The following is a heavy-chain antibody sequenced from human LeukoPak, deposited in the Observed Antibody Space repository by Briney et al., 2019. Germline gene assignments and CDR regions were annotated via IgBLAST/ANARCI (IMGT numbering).Heavy chain of an antibody. Sequence: GGSLRLSCATSGLTVSSNYMSWVRQAPGKGLEWVSVIYSGSSTYYADSVKGRFTISRDNSKNTLYLQMNSLRPEDTAVYYCARDLPPAPWNGMDVWGQGTTVTVSS. J-gene: IGHJ6*02. V-gene: IGHV3-53*01. CDR1: GLTVSSNY. CDR3: ARDLPPAPWNGMDV. D-gene: IGHD2-2*01. CDR2: IYSGSST.